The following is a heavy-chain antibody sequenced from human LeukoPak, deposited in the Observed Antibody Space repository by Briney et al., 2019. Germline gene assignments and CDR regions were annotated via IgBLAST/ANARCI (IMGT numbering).Heavy chain of an antibody. CDR1: GVSISSYY. CDR2: IHTSGGT. V-gene: IGHV4-4*07. J-gene: IGHJ4*02. D-gene: IGHD3-9*01. Sequence: SETLSLTCTVSGVSISSYYWSWIRQPAGKGLEWIGRIHTSGGTNYNPSLKSRVTMSVDTSKNQFSLKLSSVTAADTAVYYCASGLRYFDLYYWGQGTLVTVSS. CDR3: ASGLRYFDLYY.